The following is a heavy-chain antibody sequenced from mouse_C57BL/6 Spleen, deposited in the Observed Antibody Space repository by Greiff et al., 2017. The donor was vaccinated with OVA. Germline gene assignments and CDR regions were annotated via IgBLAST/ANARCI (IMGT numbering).Heavy chain of an antibody. CDR3: ARGSNYCLGFAY. V-gene: IGHV1-64*01. CDR2: IHPNSGST. J-gene: IGHJ3*01. D-gene: IGHD2-5*01. Sequence: QVQLQQPGAELVKPGASVKLSCKASGYTFTSYWMHWVKQRPGQGLEWIGMIHPNSGSTNYNEKFKSKATLTVDKSSSTAYMQLSSLTSEDSAVYYCARGSNYCLGFAYWGQGTLVTVSA. CDR1: GYTFTSYW.